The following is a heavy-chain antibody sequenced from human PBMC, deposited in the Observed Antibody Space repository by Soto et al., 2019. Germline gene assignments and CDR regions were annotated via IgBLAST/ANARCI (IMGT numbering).Heavy chain of an antibody. D-gene: IGHD3-16*01. V-gene: IGHV3-23*01. CDR3: ARIMLTTENFDY. J-gene: IGHJ4*02. Sequence: EVQLLESGGGLVQPGGSLRVSCATSGFTCSNYAMAWVRQAPGKGLEWVSSLDSSGHFIYYTDSVRGRFTTSRDNSKNTLYLQLNSLRAEDTAVYYCARIMLTTENFDYWGQGTLVTVSP. CDR1: GFTCSNYA. CDR2: LDSSGHFI.